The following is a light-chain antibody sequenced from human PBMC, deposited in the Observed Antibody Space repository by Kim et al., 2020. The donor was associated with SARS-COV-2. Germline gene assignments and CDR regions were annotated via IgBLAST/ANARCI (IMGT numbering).Light chain of an antibody. CDR1: QEISNNI. CDR2: RAS. J-gene: IGKJ4*01. V-gene: IGKV3-20*01. CDR3: QQYDGSPPT. Sequence: SPGERATVSCRASQEISNNILAWFQQKPGQAPRLLISRASRRASGIPDRFSGSGSGTDYTLTISRLEPEDFALYYCQQYDGSPPTFGGGSKVEIK.